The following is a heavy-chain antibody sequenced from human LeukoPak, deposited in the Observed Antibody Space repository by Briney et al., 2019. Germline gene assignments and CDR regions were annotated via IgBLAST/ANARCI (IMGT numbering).Heavy chain of an antibody. V-gene: IGHV3-7*01. Sequence: GGSLRLSCAASGFTFSKYWMSWVRQAPGKGLEWVGNTKQDGSEQYYVDSMRGRFTISRDNAKNSLYLQMSSLRAEDTAVYYCARSTAGLDYWGQGTLVTVSS. J-gene: IGHJ4*02. CDR2: TKQDGSEQ. CDR3: ARSTAGLDY. CDR1: GFTFSKYW. D-gene: IGHD1-1*01.